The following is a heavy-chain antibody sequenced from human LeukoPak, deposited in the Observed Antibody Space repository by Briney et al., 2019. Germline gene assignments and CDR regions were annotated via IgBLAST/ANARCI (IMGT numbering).Heavy chain of an antibody. J-gene: IGHJ4*02. D-gene: IGHD1-1*01. V-gene: IGHV4-34*01. Sequence: SETLSLTCAVYGGSFSGYYWSWIRQPPGKGLEWIGEINHSGSTNYSPSLKSRVTISVDTSKNQFSLKLSSVTAADTAVYYCARANWNPDYFDYWGQGTLVTVSS. CDR3: ARANWNPDYFDY. CDR2: INHSGST. CDR1: GGSFSGYY.